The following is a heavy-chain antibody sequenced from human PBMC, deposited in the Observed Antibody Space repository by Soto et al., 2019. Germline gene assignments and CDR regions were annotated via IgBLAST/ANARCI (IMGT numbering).Heavy chain of an antibody. CDR3: ARALPVASGGFDP. J-gene: IGHJ5*02. CDR1: GFTVSNTY. D-gene: IGHD2-2*01. V-gene: IGHV3-53*02. CDR2: IYTAGGR. Sequence: EVQLVETGGGLIQPGGSLRLSCAASGFTVSNTYMTWVRQPPGKGLECVSVIYTAGGRNYADSVKGRFIISRENSKNTLYLQMNSLRAEDAAVYYCARALPVASGGFDPWGQGTLVTVSS.